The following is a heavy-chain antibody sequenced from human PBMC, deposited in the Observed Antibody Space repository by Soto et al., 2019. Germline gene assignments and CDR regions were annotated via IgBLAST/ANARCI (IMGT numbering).Heavy chain of an antibody. J-gene: IGHJ6*02. CDR1: GGSISSGGYY. CDR3: ARVGRVMIFGVVRRTRYGLDV. Sequence: SETLSLTCTVSGGSISSGGYYWSWIRQHPGKGLEWIGYIYYSGSTYYNPSLKSRVTISVDTSKNQFSLKLNSVTAADTAVYYCARVGRVMIFGVVRRTRYGLDVWGQGTTVTVSS. CDR2: IYYSGST. D-gene: IGHD3-3*01. V-gene: IGHV4-31*03.